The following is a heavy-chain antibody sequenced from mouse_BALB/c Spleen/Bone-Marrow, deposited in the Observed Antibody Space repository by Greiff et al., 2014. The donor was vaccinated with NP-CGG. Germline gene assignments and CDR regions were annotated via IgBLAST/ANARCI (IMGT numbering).Heavy chain of an antibody. J-gene: IGHJ3*01. V-gene: IGHV1S81*02. CDR3: TREGAY. CDR2: INASNGGT. Sequence: QVQLQQSGAELVKPGASVKLSCKASGYTFTSYYMYWVKQRPGQGLEWIGEINASNGGTSINENFKSKATLTVDKSSSTAYMQLSSLTSEDSAVYHCTREGAYWGQGTLVTVSA. CDR1: GYTFTSYY.